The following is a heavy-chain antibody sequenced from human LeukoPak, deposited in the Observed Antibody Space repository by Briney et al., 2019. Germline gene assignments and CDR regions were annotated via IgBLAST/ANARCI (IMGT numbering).Heavy chain of an antibody. CDR3: ARDSGSYLLPFDY. J-gene: IGHJ4*02. V-gene: IGHV4-39*07. Sequence: PSETLSLTCTVSGGSISSSSYYWGWLRQPPGKGLEWIGSIYYSGSTYYNPSLKSRVTISVDTSKNQFSLSLTSVTAADTAVYYCARDSGSYLLPFDYWGQGILVTVS. CDR1: GGSISSSSYY. D-gene: IGHD1-26*01. CDR2: IYYSGST.